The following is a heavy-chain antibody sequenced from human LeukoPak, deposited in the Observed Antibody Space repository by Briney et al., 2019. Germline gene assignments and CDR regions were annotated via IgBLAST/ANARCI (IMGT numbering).Heavy chain of an antibody. J-gene: IGHJ4*02. Sequence: SETLSLTCTVSGGSISSYYWSWIRQPPGKGLEWIGYIYYSGSTNYNPSLKSRVTISVDTSKNQFSLKLSSVTAADTAVYYCARGRKDSSGYCFDYWGQGTLVTVSS. CDR2: IYYSGST. D-gene: IGHD3-22*01. V-gene: IGHV4-59*01. CDR3: ARGRKDSSGYCFDY. CDR1: GGSISSYY.